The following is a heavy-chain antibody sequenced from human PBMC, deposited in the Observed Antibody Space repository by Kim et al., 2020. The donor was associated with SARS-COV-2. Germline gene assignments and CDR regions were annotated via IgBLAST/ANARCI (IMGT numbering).Heavy chain of an antibody. J-gene: IGHJ4*02. V-gene: IGHV3-23*01. CDR2: ITGNGGTT. D-gene: IGHD3-16*01. CDR3: ALRWGDYYDS. Sequence: GGSLRLSCAASGLTFSSYPMTWFRQAPGKGLEWVSTITGNGGTTWYADSVKGRFTISRDNSKNTLSLQMSSLRAEDTAIYYCALRWGDYYDSWGQGTLVTVSS. CDR1: GLTFSSYP.